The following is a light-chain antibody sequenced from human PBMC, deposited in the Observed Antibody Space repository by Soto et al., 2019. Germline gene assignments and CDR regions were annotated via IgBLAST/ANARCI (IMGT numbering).Light chain of an antibody. CDR3: HHYGRSPGT. J-gene: IGKJ1*01. Sequence: TQSPSAQSASVGDTVTITCRASQNIRSHLNWYQQKPGQAPRLLIYGASSRATGIPDRFSGSGSGTDFTLTISRLQPEDFAVYYCHHYGRSPGTFGQGTKVEIK. V-gene: IGKV3-20*01. CDR1: QNIRSH. CDR2: GAS.